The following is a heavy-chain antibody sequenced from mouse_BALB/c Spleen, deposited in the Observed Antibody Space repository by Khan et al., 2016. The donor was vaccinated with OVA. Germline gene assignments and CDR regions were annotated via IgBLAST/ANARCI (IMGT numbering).Heavy chain of an antibody. CDR3: ARQSYYHYNIVDY. J-gene: IGHJ4*01. D-gene: IGHD2-4*01. CDR1: GFSLTNYG. V-gene: IGHV2-6-1*01. Sequence: QMQLEESGPGLVAPSQSLSITCTISGFSLTNYGIHWVRQPPGKGLEWLVVIWSDGSTTYNSALKSRLTISKDNSKSQVFLKMNSLQTDDTAMYFCARQSYYHYNIVDYWGQGTSVTVSS. CDR2: IWSDGST.